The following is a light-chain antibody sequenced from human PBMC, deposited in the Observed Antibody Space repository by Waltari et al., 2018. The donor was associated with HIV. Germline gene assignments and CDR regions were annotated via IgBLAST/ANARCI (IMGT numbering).Light chain of an antibody. CDR2: GPS. Sequence: EIVLTQSPDTLSLSPGERATLSCRASQTISSSSLAWYQQKPGQSPRLIIYGPSTRATGIPDRFSGSGSGTEFTLTITRLEPEDFAVYFCQQYGSSPRTFGQGTKVEIK. J-gene: IGKJ1*01. CDR3: QQYGSSPRT. V-gene: IGKV3-20*01. CDR1: QTISSSS.